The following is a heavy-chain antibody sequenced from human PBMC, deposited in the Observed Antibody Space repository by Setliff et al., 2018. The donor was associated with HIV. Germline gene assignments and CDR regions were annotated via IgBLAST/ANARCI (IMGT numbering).Heavy chain of an antibody. CDR3: ARDREYYYDNSGSPSFDY. D-gene: IGHD3-22*01. CDR1: GGTFSSYA. J-gene: IGHJ4*02. V-gene: IGHV1-69*10. CDR2: IIPILGIA. Sequence: SVKVSCKASGGTFSSYAINWVRQAPGQGLEWMGGIIPILGIANYAQKFQGRVTITADKSTSTAYMELSSLRTEDTAVYYCARDREYYYDNSGSPSFDYWGQGTL.